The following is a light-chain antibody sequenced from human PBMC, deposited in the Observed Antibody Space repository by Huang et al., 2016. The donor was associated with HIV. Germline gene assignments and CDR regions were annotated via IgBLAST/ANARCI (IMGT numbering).Light chain of an antibody. V-gene: IGKV3-15*01. CDR3: QQYNNWPPMYT. CDR2: GAS. CDR1: QSVSRN. Sequence: EIVLTQSPATRSMSPGQRATLSCRASQSVSRNLAWFQQKPGQAPGLLIYGASTRATGIPARFSGSGSGTEFTLTIISLQSEDFAVYYCQQYNNWPPMYTFGQGTKLEV. J-gene: IGKJ2*01.